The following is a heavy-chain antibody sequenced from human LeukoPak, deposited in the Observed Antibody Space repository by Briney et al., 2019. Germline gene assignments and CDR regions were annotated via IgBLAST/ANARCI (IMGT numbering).Heavy chain of an antibody. V-gene: IGHV3-21*01. J-gene: IGHJ6*02. CDR1: GFTFSSYS. D-gene: IGHD6-6*01. Sequence: GGSLRLSCAASGFTFSSYSMNWVRQAPGKGLEWVSCISKSSGYIYYADSVKGRFTISRDNAKNSLYLQMNSLGAEDTAVYYCAREEDSSAIRSSDGMDVWGQGTTVTVSS. CDR2: ISKSSGYI. CDR3: AREEDSSAIRSSDGMDV.